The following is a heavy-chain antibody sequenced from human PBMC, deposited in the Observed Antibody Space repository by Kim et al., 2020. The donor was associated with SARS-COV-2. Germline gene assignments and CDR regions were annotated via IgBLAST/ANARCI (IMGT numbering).Heavy chain of an antibody. Sequence: ASVKVSCKASGYTFTGYYMHWVRQAPGQGLEWMGRINPNSGGTNYAQKFQGRVTMTRDTSISTAYMELSRLRSDDTAVYYCARDSSGWFAACDYWGQGTLVTVSS. D-gene: IGHD6-19*01. J-gene: IGHJ4*02. CDR3: ARDSSGWFAACDY. CDR2: INPNSGGT. CDR1: GYTFTGYY. V-gene: IGHV1-2*06.